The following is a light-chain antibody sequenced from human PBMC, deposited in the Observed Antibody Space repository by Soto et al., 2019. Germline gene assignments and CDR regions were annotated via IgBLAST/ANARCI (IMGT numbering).Light chain of an antibody. CDR2: KAS. Sequence: DIQMTQSPSTLSASVGDRVTITCRASQSINSWLVWYQQKSGKAPKLLMYKASNLETGVPSRFSGSGSETEFTLTISSLQPDDFATYFCHQYHSFPWTFGQGTKVDIK. J-gene: IGKJ1*01. CDR1: QSINSW. V-gene: IGKV1-5*03. CDR3: HQYHSFPWT.